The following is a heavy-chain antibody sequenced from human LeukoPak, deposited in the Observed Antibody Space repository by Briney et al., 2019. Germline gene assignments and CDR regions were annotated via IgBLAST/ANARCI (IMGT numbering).Heavy chain of an antibody. CDR1: GYTFTSYY. V-gene: IGHV1-46*01. CDR2: INPSGGST. Sequence: GASVTVSCKASGYTFTSYYMHWVRQAPGQGLEWMGIINPSGGSTSYAQKFQGRVTMTRDTSTSTVYMELSSLRSEDTAVYYCARDLGPGVTVVWFDPWGQGTLVTVSS. D-gene: IGHD4-23*01. CDR3: ARDLGPGVTVVWFDP. J-gene: IGHJ5*02.